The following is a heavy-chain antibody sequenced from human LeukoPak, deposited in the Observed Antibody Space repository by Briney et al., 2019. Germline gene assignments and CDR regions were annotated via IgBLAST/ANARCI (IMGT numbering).Heavy chain of an antibody. V-gene: IGHV1-2*06. CDR2: INPNSGGT. Sequence: GASVKVSCKASGYTFTGYYMHWVRQAPGQELGWMGRINPNSGGTNYAQKFQGRVTMTRDTSISTAYMELSRLRSDDTAVYYCARDIAPRYYDYVWGSYRSYFDYWGQGTLVTVSS. CDR1: GYTFTGYY. CDR3: ARDIAPRYYDYVWGSYRSYFDY. J-gene: IGHJ4*02. D-gene: IGHD3-16*02.